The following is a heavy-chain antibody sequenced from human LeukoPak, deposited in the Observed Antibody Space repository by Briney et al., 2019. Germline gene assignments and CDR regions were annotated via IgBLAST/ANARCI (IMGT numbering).Heavy chain of an antibody. CDR1: GVSFNDYY. V-gene: IGHV4-34*01. J-gene: IGHJ4*02. Sequence: SETLSLTCAVSGVSFNDYYWSWVRQTPGKGLEWIGEINHSGYTNDSPSLKSRVTLSIDTSRKQSSLNLRSVTVADTGIYYCTRMTTGHDYRGQGTLVTVSS. D-gene: IGHD4-17*01. CDR2: INHSGYT. CDR3: TRMTTGHDY.